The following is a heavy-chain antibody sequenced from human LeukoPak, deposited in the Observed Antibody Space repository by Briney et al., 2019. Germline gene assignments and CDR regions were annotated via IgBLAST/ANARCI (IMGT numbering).Heavy chain of an antibody. Sequence: ASVKVSCKASGYTFTSYGISWVRQAPGQGLEWMGWISAYNGDTNYAQKLQGRVTMTTDTSTSTAYMELRSLRSDDTAVYYCARRSVGATPFDYWGQGTLVTVSS. D-gene: IGHD1-26*01. V-gene: IGHV1-18*01. CDR1: GYTFTSYG. J-gene: IGHJ4*02. CDR3: ARRSVGATPFDY. CDR2: ISAYNGDT.